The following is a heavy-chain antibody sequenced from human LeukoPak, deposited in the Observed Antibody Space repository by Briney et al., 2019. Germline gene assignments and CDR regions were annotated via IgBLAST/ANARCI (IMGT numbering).Heavy chain of an antibody. V-gene: IGHV1-2*02. J-gene: IGHJ4*02. CDR3: ARGVLLWFGDGPN. CDR1: GYTFTGYY. CDR2: INPNSGGT. D-gene: IGHD3-10*01. Sequence: GASVKVSCKASGYTFTGYYMHWVRQAPGQGLEWMGWINPNSGGTNYAQKSQGRVTMTRDTSISTAYMELSRLRSDDTAVYYCARGVLLWFGDGPNWGQGTLVTVSS.